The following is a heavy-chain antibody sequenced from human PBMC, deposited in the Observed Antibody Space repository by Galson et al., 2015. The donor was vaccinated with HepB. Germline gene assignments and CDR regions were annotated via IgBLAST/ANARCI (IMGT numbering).Heavy chain of an antibody. V-gene: IGHV3-30*04. CDR3: ARRAGASGGFSMDY. J-gene: IGHJ4*02. CDR1: GFPFSNYA. D-gene: IGHD3-16*01. CDR2: ILHDAHNR. Sequence: SLRLSCAASGFPFSNYAMHWVRQPPGKGLEWMTVILHDAHNRYYADSVEGRFTVSRDSTKNTVYLQMHSLTPEDTAIYYCARRAGASGGFSMDYWGQGSLVTVSS.